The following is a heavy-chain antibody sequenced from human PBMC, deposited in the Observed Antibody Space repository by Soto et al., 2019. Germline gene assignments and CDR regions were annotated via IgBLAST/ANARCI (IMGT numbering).Heavy chain of an antibody. V-gene: IGHV3-7*03. CDR2: IKQDGSEK. Sequence: PGGSLRLSCAASGFTFSSYWMSWVRQAPGKGLEWVANIKQDGSEKYYVDSVKGRFTISRDNAKNSLYLQMNSLRSEDTAVYYCARAIRVTPSPYYYYGMDVWGQGTTVTVSS. CDR1: GFTFSSYW. J-gene: IGHJ6*02. CDR3: ARAIRVTPSPYYYYGMDV. D-gene: IGHD2-2*02.